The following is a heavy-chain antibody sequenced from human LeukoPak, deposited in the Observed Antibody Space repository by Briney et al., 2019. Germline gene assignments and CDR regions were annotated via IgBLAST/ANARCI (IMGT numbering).Heavy chain of an antibody. CDR1: GFTFSSYW. D-gene: IGHD3-16*01. CDR2: IKQDGSEK. Sequence: GGSLRLSCAASGFTFSSYWMSWVRQAPGKGLEWVANIKQDGSEKYYVGSVKGRFTISRDNAKNSLYLQMNSLRAEDTAVYYCARDHVGDVWGFDYWGQGTLVTVSS. V-gene: IGHV3-7*01. J-gene: IGHJ4*02. CDR3: ARDHVGDVWGFDY.